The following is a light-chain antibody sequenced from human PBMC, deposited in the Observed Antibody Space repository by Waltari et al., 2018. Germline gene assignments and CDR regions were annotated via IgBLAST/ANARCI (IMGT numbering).Light chain of an antibody. Sequence: QSVLTQPPSASGTPGQGVIISCSGSSSNIGSNTLHWYQQHPGQSPKLVIYSNYQRPSGVPDRFSGSKSVTSASLAISGLQSEDEAYYYCAAWDDSLNGVVFGGGTKLTVL. CDR3: AAWDDSLNGVV. V-gene: IGLV1-44*01. CDR2: SNY. CDR1: SSNIGSNT. J-gene: IGLJ2*01.